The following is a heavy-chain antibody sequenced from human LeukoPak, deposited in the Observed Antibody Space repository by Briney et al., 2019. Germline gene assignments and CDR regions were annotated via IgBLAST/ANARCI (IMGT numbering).Heavy chain of an antibody. V-gene: IGHV3-74*01. J-gene: IGHJ4*02. Sequence: GGSLRLSCAASGFTFRSYWMHWVRQAPGKGLVWVSRINSDGSSISYADSVKGRFTISRDNAKNTLYLLMNSLRAEDTAVYYCARRAAALGAFDYWGQGTLVTVSS. D-gene: IGHD6-13*01. CDR1: GFTFRSYW. CDR2: INSDGSSI. CDR3: ARRAAALGAFDY.